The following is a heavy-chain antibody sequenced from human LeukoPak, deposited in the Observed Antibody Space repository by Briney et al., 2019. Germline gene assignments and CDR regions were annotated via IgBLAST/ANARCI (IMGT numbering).Heavy chain of an antibody. J-gene: IGHJ4*02. D-gene: IGHD5-18*01. CDR3: ARGANSYHFDY. CDR2: INHSGST. Sequence: SETLSLTCAVYGGSFSGYYWSWIRQPPGKGLEWIGEINHSGSTNYNPSLKSRVTISVDTSKNQFSLKLSSVTAADTAVYYCARGANSYHFDYWGQGTLVTVSS. CDR1: GGSFSGYY. V-gene: IGHV4-34*01.